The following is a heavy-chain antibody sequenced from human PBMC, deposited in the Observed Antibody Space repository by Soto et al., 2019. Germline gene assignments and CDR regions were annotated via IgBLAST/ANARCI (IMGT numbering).Heavy chain of an antibody. V-gene: IGHV4-30-2*01. Sequence: PSETLSLTCTVSNGSVSSGTYSWSWVRQPPGKGLEWIGYIYYSGTTYYTPSLKSRLTMSMDRANDHFSLNLTSVTAADTAVYFCERGHYYSGMDVWGQGITVTVSS. J-gene: IGHJ6*02. CDR1: NGSVSSGTYS. CDR3: ERGHYYSGMDV. CDR2: IYYSGTT.